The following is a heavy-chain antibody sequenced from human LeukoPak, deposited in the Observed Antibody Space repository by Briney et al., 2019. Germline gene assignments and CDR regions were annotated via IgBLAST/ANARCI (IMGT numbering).Heavy chain of an antibody. Sequence: ASVKVSCKASGYTFTSYDINWVRQATGQGLEWMGWMNLNSGNTGYAQKFQGRVTMTRNTSISTAYMELSSLRSEDTAVYYCARGSYCSSTSCYYWFDPWGQGTLVTVSS. CDR2: MNLNSGNT. D-gene: IGHD2-2*01. CDR1: GYTFTSYD. CDR3: ARGSYCSSTSCYYWFDP. J-gene: IGHJ5*02. V-gene: IGHV1-8*01.